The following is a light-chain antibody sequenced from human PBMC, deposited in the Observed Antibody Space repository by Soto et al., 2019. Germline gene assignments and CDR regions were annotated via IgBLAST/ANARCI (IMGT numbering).Light chain of an antibody. CDR1: QSVGNNY. J-gene: IGKJ4*01. CDR3: EQYGSTPLT. V-gene: IGKV3-20*01. CDR2: DAS. Sequence: ELVLTQSPGTLSLSQGERATLSCRASQSVGNNYLAWYQQKPGQAPRFLIYDASSRATGIPDRFSGSGSGTDFTLTISRLEPEDCAVYYCEQYGSTPLTFGGGTKVEIK.